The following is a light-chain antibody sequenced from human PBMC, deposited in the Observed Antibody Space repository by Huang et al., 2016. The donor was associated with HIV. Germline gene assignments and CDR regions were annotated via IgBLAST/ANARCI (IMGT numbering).Light chain of an antibody. V-gene: IGKV3-11*01. CDR1: QSVSSY. J-gene: IGKJ4*01. CDR2: DAF. CDR3: QQRGNWPLT. Sequence: IVLTQSPATLSLSLGERATLSCRASQSVSSYVAWYQQKPGQAPRRLIYDAFNRATGIPARFSGSGSGTDFTLTISSLEPEDFAVYYCQQRGNWPLTFGGGTKVEIK.